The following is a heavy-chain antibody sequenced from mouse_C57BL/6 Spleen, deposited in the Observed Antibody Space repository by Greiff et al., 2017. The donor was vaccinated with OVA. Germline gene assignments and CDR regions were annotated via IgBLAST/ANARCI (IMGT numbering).Heavy chain of an antibody. V-gene: IGHV1-81*01. CDR1: GYTFTSYG. D-gene: IGHD1-1*01. CDR3: AREGYYGSSPHYFDY. J-gene: IGHJ2*01. CDR2: IYPRSGNT. Sequence: QVHVKQSGAELARPGASVKLSCKASGYTFTSYGISWVKQRTGQGLEWIGEIYPRSGNTYYNEKFKGKATLTADKSSSTAYMELRSLTSEDSAVYFCAREGYYGSSPHYFDYWGQGTTLTVSS.